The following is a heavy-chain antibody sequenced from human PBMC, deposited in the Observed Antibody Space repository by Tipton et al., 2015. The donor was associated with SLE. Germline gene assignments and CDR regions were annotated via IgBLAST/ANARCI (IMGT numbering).Heavy chain of an antibody. D-gene: IGHD5-24*01. Sequence: TLSLTCTVSGYSISSGSYWGWIRQPPGKGLEWIGSVYHSGDSFYNPSLKSRVTISADTSKNQFSLRLSSVTAADTAVYYCARGEMDVFDMWGQGTVVSVSS. J-gene: IGHJ3*02. V-gene: IGHV4-38-2*02. CDR2: VYHSGDS. CDR1: GYSISSGSY. CDR3: ARGEMDVFDM.